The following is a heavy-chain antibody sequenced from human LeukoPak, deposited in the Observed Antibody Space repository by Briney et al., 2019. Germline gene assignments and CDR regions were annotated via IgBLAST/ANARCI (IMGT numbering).Heavy chain of an antibody. CDR3: AREEQCSGGSCYLYYFDY. CDR2: INPNSGGT. CDR1: GYTFTGYY. V-gene: IGHV1-2*06. J-gene: IGHJ4*02. Sequence: ASVKVSCKASGYTFTGYYMHWVRQAPGQGLEWMGRINPNSGGTNYAQKFQGRVTMTRDTSISTAYMELSMLRSDDTAVYYCAREEQCSGGSCYLYYFDYWGQGTLVTVSS. D-gene: IGHD2-15*01.